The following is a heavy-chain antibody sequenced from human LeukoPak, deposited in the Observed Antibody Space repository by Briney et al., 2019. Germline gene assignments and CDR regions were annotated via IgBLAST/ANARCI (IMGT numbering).Heavy chain of an antibody. CDR3: ARNLKSMLKYGEIDF. CDR2: ISAYSGNT. V-gene: IGHV1-18*04. CDR1: GYTFTSYG. Sequence: ASVKVSCKASGYTFTSYGISWARQAPEQGLEWMGWISAYSGNTDYAQRLQGRITMTTDTPTSTAYMELRSLRSDDTAVYYGARNLKSMLKYGEIDFWGQGTRVTVSS. J-gene: IGHJ4*02. D-gene: IGHD3-10*02.